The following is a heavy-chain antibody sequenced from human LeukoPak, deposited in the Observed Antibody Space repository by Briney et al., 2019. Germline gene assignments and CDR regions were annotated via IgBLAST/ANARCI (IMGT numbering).Heavy chain of an antibody. V-gene: IGHV3-30-3*01. Sequence: GGSLRLSCAASGFTFSSYAMHWVRQAPGKGLEWVAVISYDGSNKYYADSVKGRFTISRDNSKNTLYLQMNSLRAEDTAVYYCARVPCGGDCPYYFDYWGQGTLVTVSS. CDR3: ARVPCGGDCPYYFDY. J-gene: IGHJ4*02. D-gene: IGHD2-21*02. CDR1: GFTFSSYA. CDR2: ISYDGSNK.